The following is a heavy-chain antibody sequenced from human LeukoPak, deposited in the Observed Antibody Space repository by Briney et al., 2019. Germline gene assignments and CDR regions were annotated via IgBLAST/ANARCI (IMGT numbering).Heavy chain of an antibody. V-gene: IGHV1-46*01. CDR2: INPSGGST. CDR3: GRGLIFGVLITYYMDV. D-gene: IGHD3-3*01. J-gene: IGHJ6*03. Sequence: GASVNVSCKASGYTFTSYYIHWVRQAPGQGLEWMGIINPSGGSTTYAQKFQGRVTMTRDTSTSTVYMEVSSLRSEDTAVYYCGRGLIFGVLITYYMDVWGKGTTITVSS. CDR1: GYTFTSYY.